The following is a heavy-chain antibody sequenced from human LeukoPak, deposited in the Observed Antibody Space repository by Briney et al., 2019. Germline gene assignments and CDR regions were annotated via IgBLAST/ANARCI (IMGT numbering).Heavy chain of an antibody. CDR3: ARDWARYCSSTSCYSY. CDR2: ISSSSSYI. Sequence: GGSLRLSCAASRFMFSVYAMHWVRQAPGKGLEWVSSISSSSSYIYYADSVKGRFTISRDNAKNSLYLQMNSLRAEDTAVYYRARDWARYCSSTSCYSYWGQGTLVTVSS. D-gene: IGHD2-2*02. CDR1: RFMFSVYA. V-gene: IGHV3-21*01. J-gene: IGHJ4*02.